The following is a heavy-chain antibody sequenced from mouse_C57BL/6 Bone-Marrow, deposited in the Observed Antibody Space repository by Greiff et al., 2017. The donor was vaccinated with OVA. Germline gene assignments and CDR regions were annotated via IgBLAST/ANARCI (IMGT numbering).Heavy chain of an antibody. J-gene: IGHJ3*01. V-gene: IGHV5-9-1*02. Sequence: EVQLVESGEGLVKPGGSLKLSCAASGFTFSSYAMSWVRQTPEKRLEWVAYISSGGDYIYYADTVKGRFTISRDNARNTLYLQMSSLKSEDTAMDYCTRERGKKWFAYWGQGTLVTVSA. CDR2: ISSGGDYI. CDR1: GFTFSSYA. CDR3: TRERGKKWFAY.